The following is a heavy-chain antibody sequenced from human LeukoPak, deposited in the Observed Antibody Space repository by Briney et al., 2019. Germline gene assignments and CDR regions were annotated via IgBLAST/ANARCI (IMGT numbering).Heavy chain of an antibody. CDR1: GCTFTSYA. V-gene: IGHV7-4-1*02. Sequence: ASVKVSCKASGCTFTSYAINWVRQAPGQGLEWMGWINTNTGNPTYARGFTGRCVFSLDTSVSTAYLQISSLKAEDTAVYYCAKGPGIVGAGGAFDIWGQGTMVTVSS. J-gene: IGHJ3*02. CDR3: AKGPGIVGAGGAFDI. D-gene: IGHD1-26*01. CDR2: INTNTGNP.